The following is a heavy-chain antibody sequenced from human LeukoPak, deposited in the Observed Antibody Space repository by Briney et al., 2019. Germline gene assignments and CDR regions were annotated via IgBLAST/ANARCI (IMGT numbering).Heavy chain of an antibody. Sequence: GGSLRLSCAASGFTFSSYWMHWVRQAPGKGLVWVSRINSDGSSTSYADSVKGRFTISRDNAKNTLYLQMNSLRAEDTAVYYCARDWEDIVVVPAAIDGMDVWGQGTRSPSP. CDR3: ARDWEDIVVVPAAIDGMDV. V-gene: IGHV3-74*01. J-gene: IGHJ6*02. CDR1: GFTFSSYW. CDR2: INSDGSST. D-gene: IGHD2-2*01.